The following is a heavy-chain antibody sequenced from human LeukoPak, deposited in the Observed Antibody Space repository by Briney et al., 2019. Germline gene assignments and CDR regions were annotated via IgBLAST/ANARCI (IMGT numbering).Heavy chain of an antibody. D-gene: IGHD5-18*01. V-gene: IGHV5-51*07. CDR3: ARPVGIQLRLDAFDI. CDR2: IYPGDSDT. J-gene: IGHJ3*02. CDR1: GYSFTSYW. Sequence: KNGESLKISCKGSGYSFTSYWIGWVHQMPGKGLEWMGIIYPGDSDTRYSPSFQGQVTISADKSISTAYLQWSSLEASDTAMYYCARPVGIQLRLDAFDIWGQGTMVTVSS.